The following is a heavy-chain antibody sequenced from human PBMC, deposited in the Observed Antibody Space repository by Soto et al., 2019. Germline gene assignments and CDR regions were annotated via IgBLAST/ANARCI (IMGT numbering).Heavy chain of an antibody. CDR1: GDSVSSNSAA. CDR3: AREGAGGIAVAGGGNWFDP. Sequence: SQTLSLTCAISGDSVSSNSAAWNWIRQSPSRGLEWLGRTYYRSKWYNDYAVSVKSRITINPDTSKNQFSLQLNSVTPEDTAVYYCAREGAGGIAVAGGGNWFDPWGQGTLVTVSS. CDR2: TYYRSKWYN. J-gene: IGHJ5*02. D-gene: IGHD6-19*01. V-gene: IGHV6-1*01.